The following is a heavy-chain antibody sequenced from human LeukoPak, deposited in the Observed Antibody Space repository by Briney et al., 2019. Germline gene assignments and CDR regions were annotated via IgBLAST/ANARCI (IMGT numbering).Heavy chain of an antibody. V-gene: IGHV4-4*07. CDR3: ARSNCPGGSCYDNRGYFDY. CDR1: GGSMSQYY. J-gene: IGHJ4*02. Sequence: SETLSLTCTVSGGSMSQYYWSWIRQPAGKGLEWIGRIYSTGTTYYKPSLKSRVTMSVDTSHNQFFLKLSSVTAADTALYYCARSNCPGGSCYDNRGYFDYWGQGTLVTVSS. CDR2: IYSTGTT. D-gene: IGHD2-15*01.